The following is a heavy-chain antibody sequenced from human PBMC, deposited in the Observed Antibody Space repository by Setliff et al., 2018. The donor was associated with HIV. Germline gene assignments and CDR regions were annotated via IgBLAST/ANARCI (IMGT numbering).Heavy chain of an antibody. CDR1: GYTFTDYY. Sequence: GASVKVACKASGYTFTDYYILWVQQATGKGLGWRGRVDPQDGETLYAEKFQGRVTISADTSTDTAYVELSSLRSEDTAVYYCARWVPYWSTTSRYHWLFPHMDVWGKGTTVTVSS. CDR2: VDPQDGET. CDR3: ARWVPYWSTTSRYHWLFPHMDV. J-gene: IGHJ6*03. V-gene: IGHV1-69-2*01. D-gene: IGHD2-2*01.